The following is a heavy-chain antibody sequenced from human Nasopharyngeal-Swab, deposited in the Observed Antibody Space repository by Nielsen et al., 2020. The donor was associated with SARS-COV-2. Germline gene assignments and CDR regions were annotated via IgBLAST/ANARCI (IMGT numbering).Heavy chain of an antibody. CDR2: INTNGGTT. J-gene: IGHJ4*02. V-gene: IGHV3-64*02. CDR1: GFTFRTYA. Sequence: GESLKISCAASGFTFRTYAMHLVRQAPGKGLEYVSAINTNGGTTYYADSVKGRFTISRDNSKNTLYLQMGSLRAEDMAVYYCVREGGVAVAGSYDYWGQGTLVTVSS. CDR3: VREGGVAVAGSYDY. D-gene: IGHD6-19*01.